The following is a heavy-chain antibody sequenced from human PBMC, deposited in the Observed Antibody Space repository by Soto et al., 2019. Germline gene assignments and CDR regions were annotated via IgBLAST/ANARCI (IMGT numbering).Heavy chain of an antibody. CDR3: ARGGMTGRTIIYYSYAMDV. J-gene: IGHJ6*02. V-gene: IGHV4-34*01. CDR1: GGSFSGYY. CDR2: THHSGGT. D-gene: IGHD6-13*01. Sequence: PSETLSLTCAVYGGSFSGYYWSWIRQPPGKGLEWIGETHHSGGTNYNSSLKSRVTISVDMSKNQFSLKLTSVTAADTAVYYCARGGMTGRTIIYYSYAMDVWGQGTTVTVSS.